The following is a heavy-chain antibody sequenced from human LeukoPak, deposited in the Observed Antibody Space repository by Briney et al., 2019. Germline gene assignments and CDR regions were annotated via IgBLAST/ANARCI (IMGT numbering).Heavy chain of an antibody. CDR1: GFTFRSYA. Sequence: GGSLRLSCAASGFTFRSYAMHWVRQAPGKGLEWVAVISYDGSNKYYADSVKGRFTIPRDNSKNTLYLQMNSLRAEDTAVYYCARVGGRGGPGDLYYFDYWGQGTLVTVSS. CDR2: ISYDGSNK. J-gene: IGHJ4*02. D-gene: IGHD4-17*01. CDR3: ARVGGRGGPGDLYYFDY. V-gene: IGHV3-30-3*01.